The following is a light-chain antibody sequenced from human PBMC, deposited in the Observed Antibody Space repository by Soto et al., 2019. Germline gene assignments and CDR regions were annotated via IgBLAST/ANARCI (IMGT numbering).Light chain of an antibody. V-gene: IGKV3-15*01. CDR3: QQYNGWPYT. CDR2: GAS. CDR1: QSVSRN. J-gene: IGKJ2*01. Sequence: EIVMTQSPATPSVPPGERATLSCRASQSVSRNLAWYRQNPGQAPRLLIYGASTRATGTPARFSGSGSGTEFTLTISSLQSEDFAVYYCQQYNGWPYTFGQGTKVDIK.